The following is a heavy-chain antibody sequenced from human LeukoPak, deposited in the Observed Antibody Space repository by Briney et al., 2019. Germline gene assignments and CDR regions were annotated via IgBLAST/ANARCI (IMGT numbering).Heavy chain of an antibody. CDR2: IYPGDSDT. CDR1: GYTFSNYW. D-gene: IGHD5-12*01. CDR3: ARLVATIPGWFDP. Sequence: GESLKISCKSSGYTFSNYWIGWVRQMPGKGLEWMGIIYPGDSDTRYSPSFQGQVTISADKSISTAYLQWSSLKASDTAMYYCARLVATIPGWFDPWGQGTLVTVSS. J-gene: IGHJ5*02. V-gene: IGHV5-51*01.